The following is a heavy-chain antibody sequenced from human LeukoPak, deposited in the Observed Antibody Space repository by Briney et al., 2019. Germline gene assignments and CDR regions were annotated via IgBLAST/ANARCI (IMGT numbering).Heavy chain of an antibody. D-gene: IGHD4-17*01. J-gene: IGHJ4*02. CDR3: AKDFAGDRDY. Sequence: GGSLRLSCAASGFIFRNYWMHWVRHAPGKGLVWVARINPNGITTTYADSVKGRFTISRDNAKNTLCLQMNSLRAEDTAVYYCAKDFAGDRDYWGQGTLVTVSS. CDR1: GFIFRNYW. CDR2: INPNGITT. V-gene: IGHV3-74*01.